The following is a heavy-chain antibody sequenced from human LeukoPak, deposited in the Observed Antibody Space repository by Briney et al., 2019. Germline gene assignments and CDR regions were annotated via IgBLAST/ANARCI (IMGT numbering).Heavy chain of an antibody. V-gene: IGHV3-11*04. D-gene: IGHD5-18*01. CDR1: TFTFSDYY. Sequence: GGSLRLSCAASTFTFSDYYMSWIRQAPGKGLEWVSHISSSGSFIYYADSVKGRFTISRDNAKNSLDLQMNSLRDVDTAIYYCARAGGGGYNYGLDYWGQRILVAVSS. CDR3: ARAGGGGYNYGLDY. CDR2: ISSSGSFI. J-gene: IGHJ4*02.